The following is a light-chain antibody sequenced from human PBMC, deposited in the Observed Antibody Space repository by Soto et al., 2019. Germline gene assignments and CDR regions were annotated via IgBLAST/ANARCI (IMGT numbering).Light chain of an antibody. Sequence: EIVVTQSPGTLSLSLGERATLCCRASQSVHSRYLAWYQQRPRQAPRLLIYGSSNRATGVPDRFSGSGSGTDFTLTISRLESEDFALYYCHRYGASPLFTFGPGTKLAIK. CDR2: GSS. J-gene: IGKJ3*01. V-gene: IGKV3-20*01. CDR1: QSVHSRY. CDR3: HRYGASPLFT.